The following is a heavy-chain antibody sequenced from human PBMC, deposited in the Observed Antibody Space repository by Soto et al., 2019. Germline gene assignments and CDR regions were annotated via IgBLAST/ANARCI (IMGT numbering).Heavy chain of an antibody. CDR3: VREASSSGLHLDH. D-gene: IGHD6-6*01. V-gene: IGHV3-23*01. CDR2: ISGSGSST. CDR1: GFIFSNYA. J-gene: IGHJ4*02. Sequence: PGGSVRLSCAASGFIFSNYAMSWVRQAPGKGLEWVSFISGSGSSTYYADSVKGRFTISRGNSKNTLYLQMNSLRAEDAAVYYCVREASSSGLHLDHWGRGTLVTVSS.